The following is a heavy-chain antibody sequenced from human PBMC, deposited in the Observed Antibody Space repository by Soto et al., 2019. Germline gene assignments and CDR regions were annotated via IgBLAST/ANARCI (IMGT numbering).Heavy chain of an antibody. J-gene: IGHJ4*02. V-gene: IGHV3-9*01. CDR2: ISWNGRSM. CDR1: GFTFDDYA. D-gene: IGHD6-13*01. CDR3: AKDEIRQLARDFDY. Sequence: EVQLVESGGGLVQPGRSLRLSCAASGFTFDDYAMHWVRQAPGKGLEWVSGISWNGRSMGYADSLKGRFTISRDNAKNSLYLQMNSLRAEDTALYYCAKDEIRQLARDFDYWGQGTLVTVSS.